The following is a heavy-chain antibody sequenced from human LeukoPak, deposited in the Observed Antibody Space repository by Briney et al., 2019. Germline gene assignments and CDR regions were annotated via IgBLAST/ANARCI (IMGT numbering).Heavy chain of an antibody. CDR3: ARVMIYDSSGYPRYYFDY. V-gene: IGHV4-30-4*01. J-gene: IGHJ4*02. CDR2: IYYSRST. Sequence: PSQTLSLTCTVSGGSISSGDYYWSWIRQPPGKGLEWIGYIYYSRSTYYNPSLKSRVTISVDTSKNQFSLKLSSVTAADTAVYYCARVMIYDSSGYPRYYFDYWGQGTLVTVSS. CDR1: GGSISSGDYY. D-gene: IGHD3-22*01.